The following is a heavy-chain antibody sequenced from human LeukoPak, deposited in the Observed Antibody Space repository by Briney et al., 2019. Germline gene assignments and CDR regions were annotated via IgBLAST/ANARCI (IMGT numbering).Heavy chain of an antibody. Sequence: GGSLRLSCAASGFTFSSYGMHWVRQAPGKGLEWVAVISYDGSNKYYADSVKGRFTISRDNSKNTLYLQMNSLRAEDTAVYYCAKVDERGVSYYYYGMDVWGQGTTVTVS. D-gene: IGHD3-10*01. CDR3: AKVDERGVSYYYYGMDV. CDR2: ISYDGSNK. V-gene: IGHV3-30*18. CDR1: GFTFSSYG. J-gene: IGHJ6*02.